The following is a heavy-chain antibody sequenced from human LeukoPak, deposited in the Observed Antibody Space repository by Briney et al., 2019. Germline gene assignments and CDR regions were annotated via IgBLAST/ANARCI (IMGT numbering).Heavy chain of an antibody. J-gene: IGHJ3*02. V-gene: IGHV4-59*01. CDR2: IHYSGST. D-gene: IGHD3-22*01. CDR1: GGSISSYH. CDR3: AKTLSYYYDSSGDAFDI. Sequence: PSETLSLTCTVSGGSISSYHWSWIRQPPGKGLEWIGYIHYSGSTIYNPSLKSRVTISADTSKNQLSLKLRSVTAADTAVYYCAKTLSYYYDSSGDAFDIWGQGTMVTVSS.